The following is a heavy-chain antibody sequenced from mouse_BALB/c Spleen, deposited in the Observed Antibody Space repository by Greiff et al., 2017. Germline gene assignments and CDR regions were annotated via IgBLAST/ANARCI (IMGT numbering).Heavy chain of an antibody. CDR2: ISSGSSTI. CDR3: ARGDWDDYFDY. V-gene: IGHV5-17*02. J-gene: IGHJ2*01. CDR1: GFTFSSFG. D-gene: IGHD4-1*01. Sequence: EVQRVESGGGLVQPGGSRKLSCAASGFTFSSFGMHWVRQAPEKGLEWVAYISSGSSTIYYADTVKGRFTISRDNPKNTLFLQMTSLRSEDTAMYYCARGDWDDYFDYWGQGTTLTVSS.